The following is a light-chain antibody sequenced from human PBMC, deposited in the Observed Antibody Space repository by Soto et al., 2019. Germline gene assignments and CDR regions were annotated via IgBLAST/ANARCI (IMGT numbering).Light chain of an antibody. Sequence: QSVLPQPPSVSGAPGQRVTISCTGSSSSIGAGYDVHWYHQLPGAAPKLLVSGNNNRPSGVPDRFSASKSGTSASLAITGLQTEDEAQYYCQSYDSRLTAYVFGTGTQLTVL. V-gene: IGLV1-40*01. J-gene: IGLJ1*01. CDR2: GNN. CDR3: QSYDSRLTAYV. CDR1: SSSIGAGYD.